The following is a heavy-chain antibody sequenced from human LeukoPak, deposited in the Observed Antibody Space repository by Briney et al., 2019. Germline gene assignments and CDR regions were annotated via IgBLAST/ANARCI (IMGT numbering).Heavy chain of an antibody. V-gene: IGHV4-39*07. CDR3: ARVTSPKTYYYVHSAFDI. D-gene: IGHD3-10*02. CDR1: GGSISSSSYY. J-gene: IGHJ3*02. CDR2: IYYSGST. Sequence: SETLSLTCTVSGGSISSSSYYWGWIRQLPGKGLEWIGSIYYSGSTYYNPSLKSRVTISVDTSKNQFSLKLSSVTAADTAVYYCARVTSPKTYYYVHSAFDIWGQGTMVTVSS.